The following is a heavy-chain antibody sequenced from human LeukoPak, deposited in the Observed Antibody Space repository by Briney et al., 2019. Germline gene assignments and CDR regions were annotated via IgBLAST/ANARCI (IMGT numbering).Heavy chain of an antibody. CDR2: IYHSGST. Sequence: SETLSLTCTVSGYSISSGYYWGWIRQPPGKGLERIGSIYHSGSTYYNPSLKSRVTISVDTSKNQFSLKLSSVTAADTAVYYCAGYGDFPNWFDPWGQGTLVTVSS. CDR3: AGYGDFPNWFDP. J-gene: IGHJ5*02. V-gene: IGHV4-38-2*02. CDR1: GYSISSGYY. D-gene: IGHD4-17*01.